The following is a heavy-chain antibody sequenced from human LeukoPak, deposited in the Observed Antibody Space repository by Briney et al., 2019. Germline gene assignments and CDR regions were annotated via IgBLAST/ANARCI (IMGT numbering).Heavy chain of an antibody. CDR2: INHSGST. V-gene: IGHV4-34*01. Sequence: PSETLSLTCAVYGGSFSGYYWSWIRQPPGKGLEWIGEINHSGSTNYNPSLKSRVTISVDTSENQFSLKLSSVTAADTAVYYCARGDRPMVRGVNEFDYWGQGTLVTVSS. CDR3: ARGDRPMVRGVNEFDY. CDR1: GGSFSGYY. D-gene: IGHD3-10*01. J-gene: IGHJ4*02.